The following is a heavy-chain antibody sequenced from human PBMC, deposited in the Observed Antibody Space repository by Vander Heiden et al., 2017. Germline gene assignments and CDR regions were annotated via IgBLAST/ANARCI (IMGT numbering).Heavy chain of an antibody. CDR2: INPNSGGI. J-gene: IGHJ4*02. D-gene: IGHD2-15*01. V-gene: IGHV1-2*02. CDR1: AT. CDR3: ARGWRGFDY. Sequence: QVQLVQSGAEVKKPGASPATICTGCDRPPGQGLEWMGWINPNSGGINYAQKFQGRVTMTRDTSISTAYMELSRLRSDDTAVYYCARGWRGFDYWGQGTLVTVSS.